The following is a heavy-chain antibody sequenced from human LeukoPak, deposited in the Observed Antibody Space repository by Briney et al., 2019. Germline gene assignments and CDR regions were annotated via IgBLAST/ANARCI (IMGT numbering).Heavy chain of an antibody. D-gene: IGHD2-15*01. V-gene: IGHV4-39*01. CDR3: ARRGSGYYSGGSCHGDY. CDR2: IYYSGST. J-gene: IGHJ4*02. CDR1: VGSISSSSYY. Sequence: SETLSLTCTLSVGSISSSSYYWGWIRPPPGKGLEWIGSIYYSGSTYYNPSLKSRVTISVDMSKNQFSLKLSSVTAADTAVYYCARRGSGYYSGGSCHGDYWGQGILVTVSS.